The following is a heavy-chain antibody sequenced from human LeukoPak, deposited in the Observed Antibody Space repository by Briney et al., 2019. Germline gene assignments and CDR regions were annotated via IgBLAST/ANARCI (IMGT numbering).Heavy chain of an antibody. CDR2: INTNTGNP. D-gene: IGHD6-19*01. J-gene: IGHJ4*02. Sequence: ASVKVSCKASRYTFTSYAMNWVRQAPGQGLEWMGWINTNTGNPTYAQGFTGRFVSSLDTSVSTAYLQISSLKAEDTAVYYCARDHSSGWYEAGSYFDYWGQGTLVTVSS. CDR1: RYTFTSYA. CDR3: ARDHSSGWYEAGSYFDY. V-gene: IGHV7-4-1*02.